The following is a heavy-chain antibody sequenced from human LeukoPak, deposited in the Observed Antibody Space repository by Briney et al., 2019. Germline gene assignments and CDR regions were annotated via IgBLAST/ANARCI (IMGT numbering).Heavy chain of an antibody. CDR1: GDSVSSNSVT. V-gene: IGHV6-1*01. J-gene: IGHJ5*02. D-gene: IGHD2-2*01. CDR2: TYYRSTWYN. CDR3: ARRLTQYDCFDP. Sequence: SQTLSLACAISGDSVSSNSVTWNWTRQSPSRGLEWLGRTYYRSTWYNDYAVSVRGRITVNPDTSKNQFSLHLNSVTPEDTAVYYCARRLTQYDCFDPWGQGILVTVSS.